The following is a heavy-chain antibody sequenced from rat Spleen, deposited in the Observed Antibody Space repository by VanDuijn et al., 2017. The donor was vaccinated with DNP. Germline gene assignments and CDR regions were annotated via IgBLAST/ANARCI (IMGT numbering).Heavy chain of an antibody. CDR1: GFTFSNYD. J-gene: IGHJ2*01. CDR2: ISPSGGGYT. D-gene: IGHD1-10*01. Sequence: EVQLVESGGGLVQPGRSLRLSCAVSGFTFSNYDMAWVRQAPVKGLEWVATISPSGGGYTYYRDSVKGRFTISRDNAENTQYLHMDSLTSEDTATYYCTRLEQLRSFFDYWGQGVMVTVSS. V-gene: IGHV5S13*01. CDR3: TRLEQLRSFFDY.